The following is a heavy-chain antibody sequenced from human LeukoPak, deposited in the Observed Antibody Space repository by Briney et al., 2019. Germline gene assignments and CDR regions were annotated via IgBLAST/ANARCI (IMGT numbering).Heavy chain of an antibody. V-gene: IGHV4-39*07. CDR1: GASISTTTYY. CDR2: IYYSGST. D-gene: IGHD4-17*01. CDR3: ARIDYGDYDAFDI. Sequence: SETLSLTCTVSGASISTTTYYWGWIRQPPGKRLEWIGSIYYSGSTYYNPSLRSRVTISVDTSQNQFSLKLTSVTAADTAVYYCARIDYGDYDAFDIWGQGTMVTVSS. J-gene: IGHJ3*02.